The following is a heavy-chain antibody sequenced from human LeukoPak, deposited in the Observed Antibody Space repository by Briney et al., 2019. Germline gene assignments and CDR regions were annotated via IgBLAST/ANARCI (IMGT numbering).Heavy chain of an antibody. CDR2: INPGGDST. V-gene: IGHV1-46*01. D-gene: IGHD3-10*01. J-gene: IGHJ4*02. Sequence: GASVKVSCKASGYTFTSYYMHWVRQAPGQGLEWMGIINPGGDSTNFAQNFQGRVTLTRDTSTNTVYMELSSLSSEDTAIYYCARTLSGSGISYWGQGTLVIVSS. CDR3: ARTLSGSGISY. CDR1: GYTFTSYY.